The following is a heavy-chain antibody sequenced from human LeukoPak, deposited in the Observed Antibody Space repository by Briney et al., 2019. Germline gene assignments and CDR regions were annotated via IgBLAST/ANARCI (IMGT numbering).Heavy chain of an antibody. V-gene: IGHV4-39*01. D-gene: IGHD3-9*01. J-gene: IGHJ4*02. CDR1: GGSIISDTYY. CDR2: TNYFGSA. CDR3: ARLGLTGYKSGSSAPSDS. Sequence: SETLSLTCTVSGGSIISDTYYWGWVRPPPGKGLEWIGSTNYFGSAYYNPSLKSRVTISVDTSKNQFFLKLSAVIAAETAAYYCARLGLTGYKSGSSAPSDSWREATLVTVSS.